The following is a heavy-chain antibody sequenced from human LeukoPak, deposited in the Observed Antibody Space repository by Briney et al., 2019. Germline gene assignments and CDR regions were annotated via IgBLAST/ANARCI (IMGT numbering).Heavy chain of an antibody. CDR3: ARAQHGAEYYYYYMDV. CDR1: GGSICSYY. Sequence: SETLSLTCTVSGGSICSYYWSWIRQPPGKGLEWSGYLYYSGSTNYNPSLKSRVTISVDTSKNQFSLKLSSVTAADTAVYYCARAQHGAEYYYYYMDVWGKGTTVTVSS. D-gene: IGHD1-26*01. J-gene: IGHJ6*03. V-gene: IGHV4-59*01. CDR2: LYYSGST.